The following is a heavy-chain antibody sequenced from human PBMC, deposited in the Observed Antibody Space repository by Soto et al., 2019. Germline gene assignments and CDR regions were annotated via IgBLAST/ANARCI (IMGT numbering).Heavy chain of an antibody. Sequence: ASVKVSCKASGYTFTSYGISWVRQAPGQGLEWMGWISAYNGNTNYAQKLQGRVSMTTETSTRPAYMELRSLRSVGTAVDYCAGEGPGLERRYYYYYMDVWGKGTTVTVSS. J-gene: IGHJ6*03. CDR1: GYTFTSYG. D-gene: IGHD1-1*01. CDR3: AGEGPGLERRYYYYYMDV. V-gene: IGHV1-18*01. CDR2: ISAYNGNT.